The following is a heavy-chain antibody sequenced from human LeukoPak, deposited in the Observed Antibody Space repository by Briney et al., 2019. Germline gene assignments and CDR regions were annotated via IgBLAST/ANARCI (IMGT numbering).Heavy chain of an antibody. CDR3: ATGHYDILTRDAFDI. Sequence: ASVKVSCKASGYTFTSYGISWVRQAPGQGLEWMGWISAYNGNTNYAQKFQGRVTMTRDTSISTAYMELSRLRSDDTAVYYCATGHYDILTRDAFDIWGQGTMVTVSS. D-gene: IGHD3-9*01. CDR2: ISAYNGNT. J-gene: IGHJ3*02. CDR1: GYTFTSYG. V-gene: IGHV1-18*01.